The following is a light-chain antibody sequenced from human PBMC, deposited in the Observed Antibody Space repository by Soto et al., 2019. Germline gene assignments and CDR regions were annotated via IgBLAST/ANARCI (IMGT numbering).Light chain of an antibody. CDR2: GAS. V-gene: IGKV1-39*01. CDR1: QNILKY. CDR3: QDTSSMSPLT. J-gene: IGKJ4*01. Sequence: DIQVTQSPSSLPASVGDRVTITCRASQNILKYLNCYQHKPGKPPTLLIYGASNLHSGVPSRFSGSGSGTDFTLTISGLQHEDFATYYCQDTSSMSPLTFGGGTNVEIK.